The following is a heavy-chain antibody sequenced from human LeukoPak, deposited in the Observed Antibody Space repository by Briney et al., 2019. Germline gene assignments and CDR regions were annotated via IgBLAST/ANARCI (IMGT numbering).Heavy chain of an antibody. CDR2: ISSSSSYI. V-gene: IGHV3-21*01. Sequence: GGSLRLSCAASGFTFSSYSMNWVRQAPGKGLEWVSSISSSSSYIYYADSVKGRFTISRDNAKNSLYLQMNSLRAEDTAVYYCARDLGDCSSTSCFYNWFDPWGQGTLVTVSS. J-gene: IGHJ5*02. CDR1: GFTFSSYS. CDR3: ARDLGDCSSTSCFYNWFDP. D-gene: IGHD2-2*01.